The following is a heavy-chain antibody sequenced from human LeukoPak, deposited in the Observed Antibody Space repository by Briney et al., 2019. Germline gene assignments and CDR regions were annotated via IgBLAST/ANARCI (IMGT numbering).Heavy chain of an antibody. CDR2: ISTYNGNT. V-gene: IGHV1-18*01. CDR1: GYTFTTYG. J-gene: IGHJ4*02. Sequence: ASVKVSCKSSGYTFTTYGITWVRQAPGQGLECMGWISTYNGNTNYAQKLQGRVTMTTDTSTSTAYMELRSLRSDDTAMYYCARDRMDTGTYFDYWGQGTLVTVSS. D-gene: IGHD5-18*01. CDR3: ARDRMDTGTYFDY.